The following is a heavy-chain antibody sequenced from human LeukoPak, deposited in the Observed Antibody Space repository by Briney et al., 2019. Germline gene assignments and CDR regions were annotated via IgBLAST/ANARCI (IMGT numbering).Heavy chain of an antibody. CDR3: ARTGLMVRGVIPKKYFDY. V-gene: IGHV1-69*13. D-gene: IGHD3-10*01. J-gene: IGHJ4*02. CDR2: IIPIFGTA. CDR1: GYTFTGYY. Sequence: GASVKVSCKASGYTFTGYYIHWVRQAPGQGLEWMGGIIPIFGTANYAQKFQGRVTITADESTSTAYMELSSLRSEDTAVYYCARTGLMVRGVIPKKYFDYWGQGTLVTVSS.